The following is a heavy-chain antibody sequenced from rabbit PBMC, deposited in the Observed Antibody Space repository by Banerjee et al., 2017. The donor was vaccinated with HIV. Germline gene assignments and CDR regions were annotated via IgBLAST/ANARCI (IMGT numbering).Heavy chain of an antibody. CDR2: IDGGSTGIT. D-gene: IGHD2-1*01. CDR3: ARDGYGAYGGPNL. Sequence: QEQLEESGGGLVQPEGSLTLTCKASGFSFSSSDWICWVRQAPGKGLEWIACIDGGSTGITYYASWAKGRFTISKTSSTTVTLQMTSLTAADTATYFCARDGYGAYGGPNLWGPGTLVTVS. J-gene: IGHJ4*01. CDR1: GFSFSSSDW. V-gene: IGHV1S45*01.